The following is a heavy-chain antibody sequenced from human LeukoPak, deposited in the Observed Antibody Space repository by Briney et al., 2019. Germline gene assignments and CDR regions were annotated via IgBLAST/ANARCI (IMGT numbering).Heavy chain of an antibody. J-gene: IGHJ4*02. CDR3: AAGYCSGGSCGVVDY. CDR2: IWYDGSNK. Sequence: GGSLRLPCAASGFTFSSYGMHWVRQAPGKGLEWVAVIWYDGSNKYYADSVKGRFTISRDNSKNTLYLQMNSLRAEDTAVYYCAAGYCSGGSCGVVDYWGQGTLVTVSS. V-gene: IGHV3-33*01. D-gene: IGHD2-15*01. CDR1: GFTFSSYG.